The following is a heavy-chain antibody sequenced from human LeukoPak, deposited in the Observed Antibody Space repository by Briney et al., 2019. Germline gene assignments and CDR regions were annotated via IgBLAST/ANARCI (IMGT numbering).Heavy chain of an antibody. D-gene: IGHD3-22*01. CDR1: GGSFSGYY. CDR3: ARCAYYYDSSGYSAVDFDY. CDR2: INHSGST. V-gene: IGHV4-34*01. J-gene: IGHJ4*02. Sequence: PSETLSLTCAVYGGSFSGYYWSWIRQPPGKGLERIGEINHSGSTNYNPSLKSRVTISVDTSKNQFSLKLSSVTAADTAVYYCARCAYYYDSSGYSAVDFDYWGQGTLVTVSS.